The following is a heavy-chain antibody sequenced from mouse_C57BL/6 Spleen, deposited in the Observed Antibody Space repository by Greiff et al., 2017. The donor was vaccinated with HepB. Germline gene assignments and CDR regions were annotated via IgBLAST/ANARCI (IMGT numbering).Heavy chain of an antibody. V-gene: IGHV1-69*01. CDR2: IDPSDSYT. D-gene: IGHD2-2*01. J-gene: IGHJ4*01. CDR1: GYTFTSYW. CDR3: ARSGFYYGYDGGMDY. Sequence: QVQLQQPGAELVMPGASVKLSCKASGYTFTSYWVHWVKQRPGQGLEWIGEIDPSDSYTNYNQKFKGKSTLTVDKSSSTAYMQLSSLTSEDSAVYYCARSGFYYGYDGGMDYWGQGTSVTVSS.